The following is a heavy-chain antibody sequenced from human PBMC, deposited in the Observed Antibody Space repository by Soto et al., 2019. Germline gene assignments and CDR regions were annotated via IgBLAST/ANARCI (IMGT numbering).Heavy chain of an antibody. CDR1: GFPFSSYG. CDR3: ARDWRLRFLEWLSPDV. D-gene: IGHD3-3*01. V-gene: IGHV3-33*01. Sequence: PGGSLRLSCAASGFPFSSYGMHWVRQAPGKGLEWVAVIWYDGSNKYYADSVKGRFTISRDNSKNTLYLQMNSLRAEDTAVYYCARDWRLRFLEWLSPDVCGKGTTVTVSS. CDR2: IWYDGSNK. J-gene: IGHJ6*04.